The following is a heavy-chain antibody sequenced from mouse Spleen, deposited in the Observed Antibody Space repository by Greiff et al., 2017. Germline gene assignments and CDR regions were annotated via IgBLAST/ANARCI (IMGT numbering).Heavy chain of an antibody. Sequence: EVQRVESEGGLVQPGSSMKLSCTASGFTFSDYYMAWVRQVPEKGLEWVANINYDGSSTYYLDSLKSRFIISRDNAKNILYLQMSSLKSEDTATYYCARGSIYYGGWYFDVWGAGTTVTVSS. CDR2: INYDGSST. V-gene: IGHV5-16*01. CDR3: ARGSIYYGGWYFDV. J-gene: IGHJ1*01. D-gene: IGHD2-13*01. CDR1: GFTFSDYY.